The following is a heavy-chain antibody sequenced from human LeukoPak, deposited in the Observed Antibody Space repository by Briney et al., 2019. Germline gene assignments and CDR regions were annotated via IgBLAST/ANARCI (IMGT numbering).Heavy chain of an antibody. CDR2: ISSSGGST. CDR1: GFTFSSHN. V-gene: IGHV3-23*01. CDR3: AKDRDAYRVFDY. Sequence: GGSLRLSCAASGFTFSSHNMNWVRQAPGKGLEWVSSISSSGGSTYYADSVKGRFTISRDNSKNTLYLQMNSLRAEDTAVYYCAKDRDAYRVFDYWGQGTLVTVSS. J-gene: IGHJ4*02. D-gene: IGHD5-24*01.